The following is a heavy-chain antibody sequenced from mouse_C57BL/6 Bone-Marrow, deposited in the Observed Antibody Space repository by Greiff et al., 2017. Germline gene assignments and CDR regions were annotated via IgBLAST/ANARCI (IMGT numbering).Heavy chain of an antibody. V-gene: IGHV1-64*01. CDR2: IHPNSGST. J-gene: IGHJ2*01. D-gene: IGHD1-1*01. CDR3: AREGITTVVAYYFDY. CDR1: GYTFTSYW. Sequence: QVQLQQPGAELVKPGASVKLSCKASGYTFTSYWMHWVKQRPGQGLEWIGMIHPNSGSTNYNEKFKSKATLTVDKSSSTAYMQLSSLTSEDSAVYYCAREGITTVVAYYFDYWGHGTTLTFSS.